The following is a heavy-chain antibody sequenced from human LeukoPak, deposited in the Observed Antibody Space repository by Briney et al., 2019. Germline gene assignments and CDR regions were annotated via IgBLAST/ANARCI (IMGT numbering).Heavy chain of an antibody. CDR3: AGGYWYFDY. J-gene: IGHJ4*02. CDR1: ALTFGSYY. CDR2: ISPGSNYI. V-gene: IGHV3-21*01. D-gene: IGHD2-8*02. Sequence: GGSLRLSCEASALTFGSYYMSWVRQAPGKGLEWVSSISPGSNYIYYADSVKGRFTISRDNAKNSLHLQMNSLRADDTAAYYCAGGYWYFDYWGQGTLVTVSS.